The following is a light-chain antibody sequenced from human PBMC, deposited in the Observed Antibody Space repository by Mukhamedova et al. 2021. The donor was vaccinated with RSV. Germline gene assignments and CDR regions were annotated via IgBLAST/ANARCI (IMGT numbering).Light chain of an antibody. V-gene: IGLV2-11*01. CDR1: SSDVGGYNY. CDR2: DVS. J-gene: IGLJ1*01. Sequence: TISCTGTSSDVGGYNYVSWYQQHPGKAPKLMIYDVSKRPSGVPDRFSGSKSGNTASLTISGFQAEDEADYYCCSYAGSYTYVFGTG. CDR3: CSYAGSYTYV.